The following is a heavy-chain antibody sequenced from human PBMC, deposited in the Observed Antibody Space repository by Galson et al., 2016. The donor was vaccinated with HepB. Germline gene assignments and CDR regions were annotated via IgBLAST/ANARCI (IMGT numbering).Heavy chain of an antibody. CDR2: ISGSGGRT. D-gene: IGHD3-10*01. CDR3: AKSGCFGELDK. CDR1: AGTFKNYA. Sequence: SLRLSCSVSAGTFKNYAMNWVRQAPGKGLEWVAAISGSGGRTSYEDSVGGRFTITRDNSKNTLFLRMNSVGVEDTAVYFCAKSGCFGELDKWGQGTGVTVSS. J-gene: IGHJ4*02. V-gene: IGHV3-23*01.